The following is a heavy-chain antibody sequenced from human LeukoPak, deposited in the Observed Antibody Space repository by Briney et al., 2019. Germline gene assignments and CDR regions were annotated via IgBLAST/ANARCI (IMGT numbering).Heavy chain of an antibody. CDR1: GFTFSTYS. D-gene: IGHD6-13*01. J-gene: IGHJ4*02. Sequence: GSLRLSCAASGFTFSTYSMNWVRQAPGKGLEWVSYISSSSSTIYYADSVKGRFTISRDNAKNSLYLQMNSLRAEDTAVYYCARDGVAAGLYFDHWGQGTLVTVSS. CDR3: ARDGVAAGLYFDH. CDR2: ISSSSSTI. V-gene: IGHV3-48*04.